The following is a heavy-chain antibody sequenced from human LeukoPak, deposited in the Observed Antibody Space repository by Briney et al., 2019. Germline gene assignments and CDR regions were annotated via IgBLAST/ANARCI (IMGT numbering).Heavy chain of an antibody. V-gene: IGHV4-34*01. J-gene: IGHJ4*02. Sequence: PSETLSLTCAVYGGSFSGYYWSWVRQPPGKGLEWIGEINHSGNTNYNPSLTSRVTISVDTSKNQFSLKLSSVTAADAAVYYCARSRSPPGVVVVAATDSYFDYWGQGTLVTVPS. CDR1: GGSFSGYY. D-gene: IGHD2-15*01. CDR2: INHSGNT. CDR3: ARSRSPPGVVVVAATDSYFDY.